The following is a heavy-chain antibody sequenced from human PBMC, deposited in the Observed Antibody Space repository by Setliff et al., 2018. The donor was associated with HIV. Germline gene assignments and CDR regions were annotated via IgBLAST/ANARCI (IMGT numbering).Heavy chain of an antibody. CDR3: TRDGSGWSQD. CDR1: GGSFPAYY. V-gene: IGHV4-34*01. CDR2: INYSGDT. J-gene: IGHJ4*02. Sequence: PSETLSLTCAVYGGSFPAYYWNWVRQPPGKGLEWIGEINYSGDTTYNPSLKNRVNMFIDNAKNSLYLQMNGLRAEDTAVYYCTRDGSGWSQDWGQGTLVTVSS. D-gene: IGHD6-19*01.